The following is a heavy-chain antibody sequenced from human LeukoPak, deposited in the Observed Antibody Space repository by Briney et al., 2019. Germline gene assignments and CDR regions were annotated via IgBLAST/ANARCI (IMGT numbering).Heavy chain of an antibody. Sequence: SETLSLTCIVSGGSISGYYWSWIRQPPGKGLEWIGSIYYSGSTDYNPSLKSRVIISVDTSKNQFSLKLSSVTAADTAVYYCARGVAATGTFDYWGQGTLVTVSS. CDR1: GGSISGYY. V-gene: IGHV4-59*12. J-gene: IGHJ4*02. D-gene: IGHD2-15*01. CDR3: ARGVAATGTFDY. CDR2: IYYSGST.